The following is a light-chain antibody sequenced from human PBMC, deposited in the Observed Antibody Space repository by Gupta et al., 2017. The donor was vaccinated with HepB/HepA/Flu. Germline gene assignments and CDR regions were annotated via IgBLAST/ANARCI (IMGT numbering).Light chain of an antibody. J-gene: IGKJ4*01. CDR3: QQRSNLLT. CDR2: DAS. V-gene: IGKV3-11*01. Sequence: EIVLTQSPANLSLSPGEIATLSCRASQSVSSYLDWYQQKPGQAPRLLIYDASNSATGIPARFSGSGSGIDFTLTISRLEPEDFAVYYCQQRSNLLTFGGGTKVEIK. CDR1: QSVSSY.